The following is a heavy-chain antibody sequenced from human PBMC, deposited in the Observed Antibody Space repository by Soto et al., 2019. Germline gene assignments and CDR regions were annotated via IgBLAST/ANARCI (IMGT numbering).Heavy chain of an antibody. CDR1: GFSLSTSGVG. D-gene: IGHD2-15*01. V-gene: IGHV2-5*02. Sequence: SGPTLVNPTQTLTLTCTFSGFSLSTSGVGVGWIRQPPGKALEWLALIYWDDDKRYSPSLKSRLTITKDTSKNQVVLTMTNMDPVDTATYYCARIYCSGGSCLNYYYYYGMDVWGQGTTVTVSS. CDR2: IYWDDDK. CDR3: ARIYCSGGSCLNYYYYYGMDV. J-gene: IGHJ6*02.